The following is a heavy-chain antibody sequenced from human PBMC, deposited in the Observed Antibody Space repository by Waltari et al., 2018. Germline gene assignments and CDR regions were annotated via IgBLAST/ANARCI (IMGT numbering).Heavy chain of an antibody. CDR3: ARTMVRGVIIHYMDV. CDR2: IYHSGST. Sequence: QVQLQESGPGLVKPSETLSLTCTVSGYSISSSYYWGWIRQPPGKGLEWIGSIYHSGSTYYNPSLKSRVTISVDTSKNQFSLKLSSVTAADTAVYYCARTMVRGVIIHYMDVWGKGTTVTISS. J-gene: IGHJ6*03. D-gene: IGHD3-10*01. V-gene: IGHV4-38-2*02. CDR1: GYSISSSYY.